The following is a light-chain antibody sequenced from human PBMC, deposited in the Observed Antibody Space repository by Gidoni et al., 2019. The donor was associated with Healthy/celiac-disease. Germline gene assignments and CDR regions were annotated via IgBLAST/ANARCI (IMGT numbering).Light chain of an antibody. CDR1: QSVSSH. CDR2: YAS. CDR3: QQRSNWPPYT. J-gene: IGKJ2*01. V-gene: IGKV3-11*01. Sequence: DIVLTQSPATMSLSPGERPTLSCRPSQSVSSHLAWYQQKPGQAPRLLIYYASNRANGIPARFSGSGSGTDVTLTISSLVPEDFAVYYCQQRSNWPPYTFGQGTKLEIK.